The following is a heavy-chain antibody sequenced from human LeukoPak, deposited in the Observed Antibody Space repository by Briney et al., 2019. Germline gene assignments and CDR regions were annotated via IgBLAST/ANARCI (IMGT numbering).Heavy chain of an antibody. CDR2: INHSGST. CDR1: GGSFNDYW. CDR3: ARGPVLDYDSGGYYYFDY. J-gene: IGHJ4*02. Sequence: SETLSLTCAVYGGSFNDYWWSWIRQPPGQGLEWIGEINHSGSTNYNPSLKSRVTISEDTSKNQFSLKLSSVTAADTAVYYCARGPVLDYDSGGYYYFDYWGQGTLVTVSS. D-gene: IGHD3-22*01. V-gene: IGHV4-34*01.